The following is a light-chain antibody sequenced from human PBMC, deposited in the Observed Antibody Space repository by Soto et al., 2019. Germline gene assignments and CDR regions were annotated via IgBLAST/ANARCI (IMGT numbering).Light chain of an antibody. J-gene: IGKJ1*01. Sequence: EIQMTQSPSSLSASVGDRFTITCRASQSISSYLNWYQQKPGKAPKLLIYAASSLQSGVPSRFSGSGSGTDFTLTISSLQPEDFATYYCQQSYSTPRNTFGQGTKVDIK. CDR1: QSISSY. CDR3: QQSYSTPRNT. V-gene: IGKV1-39*01. CDR2: AAS.